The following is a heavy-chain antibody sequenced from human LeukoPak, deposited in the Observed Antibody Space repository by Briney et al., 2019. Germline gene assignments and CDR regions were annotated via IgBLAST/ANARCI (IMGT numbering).Heavy chain of an antibody. D-gene: IGHD3-22*01. CDR2: FDPEDGET. Sequence: ASVKVSCKVSGYTLTELSMHWVRQAPGKGLEWVGGFDPEDGETIYAQKFQGRVTMTEDTSTDTAYMELSSLRSEDTAVYYCAIFVGYYYDSSGYFDYWGQGTLVTVSS. V-gene: IGHV1-24*01. J-gene: IGHJ4*02. CDR1: GYTLTELS. CDR3: AIFVGYYYDSSGYFDY.